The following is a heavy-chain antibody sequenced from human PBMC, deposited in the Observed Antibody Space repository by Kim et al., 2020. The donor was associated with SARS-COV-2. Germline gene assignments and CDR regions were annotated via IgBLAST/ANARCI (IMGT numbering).Heavy chain of an antibody. J-gene: IGHJ3*02. Sequence: SETLSLTCAVSGGSISSSNWWSWVRQPPGKGLEWIGEIYHSGSTNYNPSLKSRVTISVDKSKNQFSLKLSSVTAADKAVYYCARGGVGAISDAFDIWGQGTMVTVSS. D-gene: IGHD1-26*01. CDR2: IYHSGST. CDR1: GGSISSSNW. CDR3: ARGGVGAISDAFDI. V-gene: IGHV4-4*02.